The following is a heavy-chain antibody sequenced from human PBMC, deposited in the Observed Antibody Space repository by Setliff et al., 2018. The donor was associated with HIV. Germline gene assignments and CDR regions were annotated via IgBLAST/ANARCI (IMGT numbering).Heavy chain of an antibody. V-gene: IGHV3-30-3*01. CDR3: ARETMYDSRGYLSHYFDY. Sequence: PGGSLRLSCAASGFTFSGSWMHWVRQAPGKGLEWVAVISYDGSNKYYADSVKGRFTISRDNSKNTLYLQMNSLRVEDTAVYYCARETMYDSRGYLSHYFDYWGQGTPVTVSS. D-gene: IGHD3-22*01. CDR1: GFTFSGSW. J-gene: IGHJ4*02. CDR2: ISYDGSNK.